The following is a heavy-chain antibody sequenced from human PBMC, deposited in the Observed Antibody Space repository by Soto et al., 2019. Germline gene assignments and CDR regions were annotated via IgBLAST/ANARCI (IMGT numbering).Heavy chain of an antibody. D-gene: IGHD2-15*01. V-gene: IGHV4-34*01. Sequence: SETLSLTCAVYGGSFSGYYWSWIRKPPGKGLEWIGEINHSGSTNYNPSLKSRVTISVDTSKNQFSLKLSSVTAADTAVYYCARGPVVVAATRGGGFDYWGQGTLVTVSS. CDR1: GGSFSGYY. J-gene: IGHJ4*02. CDR2: INHSGST. CDR3: ARGPVVVAATRGGGFDY.